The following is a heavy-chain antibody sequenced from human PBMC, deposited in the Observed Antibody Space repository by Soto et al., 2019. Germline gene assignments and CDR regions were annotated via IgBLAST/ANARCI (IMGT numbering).Heavy chain of an antibody. Sequence: GGSLRLSCAASGFTFSSYWMSWVRQAPGKGLEWVANIKQDGSGKYYVDSVKGRFTITRDNAKNSLYLQMNSLRAEDTDVYYCARELSYYFDYWGHGTLVTVSS. CDR3: ARELSYYFDY. CDR1: GFTFSSYW. J-gene: IGHJ4*01. D-gene: IGHD3-16*02. CDR2: IKQDGSGK. V-gene: IGHV3-7*03.